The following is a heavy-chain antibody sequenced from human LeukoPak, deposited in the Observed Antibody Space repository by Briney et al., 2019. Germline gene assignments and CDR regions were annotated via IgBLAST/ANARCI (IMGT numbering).Heavy chain of an antibody. CDR2: IYTSGST. D-gene: IGHD4-11*01. CDR3: ARADTTWGSPYYFDY. V-gene: IGHV4-4*07. Sequence: PSETLSLTCTVSGGSISGYYWSWIRQPAGKGLEWIGRIYTSGSTNYNPSLKSRVTISVDTSKNQFSLKLSSVTAADTAVYYCARADTTWGSPYYFDYWGQGTLVTVSS. CDR1: GGSISGYY. J-gene: IGHJ4*02.